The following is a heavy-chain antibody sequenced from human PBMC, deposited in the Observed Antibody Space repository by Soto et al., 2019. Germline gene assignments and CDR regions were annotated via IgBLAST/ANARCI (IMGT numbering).Heavy chain of an antibody. CDR1: GFTFSWYW. Sequence: VQLVESGGGLVQPGGSLKMSCEASGFTFSWYWMSWVRQAPGKGLEWVANIKFDGSEKHYVDSVKGRFTISRDNAKNSLYLQMNTLRAEATAVYFCARVRFPSVPRRPLDYYVMDVWGNGTTITVSS. D-gene: IGHD2-2*01. V-gene: IGHV3-7*03. J-gene: IGHJ6*04. CDR2: IKFDGSEK. CDR3: ARVRFPSVPRRPLDYYVMDV.